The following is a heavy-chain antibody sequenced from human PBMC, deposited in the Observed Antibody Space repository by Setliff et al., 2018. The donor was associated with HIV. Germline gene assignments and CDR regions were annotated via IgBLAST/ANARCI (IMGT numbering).Heavy chain of an antibody. D-gene: IGHD3-22*01. V-gene: IGHV5-51*01. J-gene: IGHJ2*01. CDR1: GYSFTSYW. CDR2: IYPGDSDT. Sequence: PGESLKISCKGSGYSFTSYWIGWVRQMPGKGLEWMGIIYPGDSDTRYSPSFQGQVTISADKSISTAYLQWSSLEVSDSAMYFCARGGLAYYPSWHFDFWGRGTLVTVSS. CDR3: ARGGLAYYPSWHFDF.